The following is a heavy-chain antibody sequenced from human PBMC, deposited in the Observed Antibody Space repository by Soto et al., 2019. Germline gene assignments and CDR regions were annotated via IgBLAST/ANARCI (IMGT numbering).Heavy chain of an antibody. CDR3: AREVQVHTPAFVY. CDR2: ISPMFGAA. J-gene: IGHJ4*02. V-gene: IGHV1-69*19. CDR1: GGTFNTYA. D-gene: IGHD3-10*01. Sequence: QVQLVQSGAEMKKPGSSVKVSCQSSGGTFNTYAMNWVRQAPGQGPEWMGDISPMFGAANYAPKFQGRVTTTEDESTGTSYMPLSSLTSEDTALYFCAREVQVHTPAFVYWGQGTLVTVSS.